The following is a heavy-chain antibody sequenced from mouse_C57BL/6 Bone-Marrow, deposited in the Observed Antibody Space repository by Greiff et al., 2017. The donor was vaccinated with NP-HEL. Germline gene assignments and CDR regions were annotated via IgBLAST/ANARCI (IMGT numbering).Heavy chain of an antibody. D-gene: IGHD4-1*01. CDR3: ARGLTGTSYWYFDG. V-gene: IGHV1-55*01. CDR1: GYTFTSYW. CDR2: IYPGSGST. Sequence: QVQLQQPGAELVKPGASVKMSCKASGYTFTSYWITWVKQRPGQGLEWIGDIYPGSGSTNYNEKFKSKATLTVDTSSSTAYMQLSSLTSEDSAVYYCARGLTGTSYWYFDGWGTGTTVTVSS. J-gene: IGHJ1*03.